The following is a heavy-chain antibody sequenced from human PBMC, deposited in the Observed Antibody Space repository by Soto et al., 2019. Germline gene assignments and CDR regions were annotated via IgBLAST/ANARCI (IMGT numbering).Heavy chain of an antibody. V-gene: IGHV3-30*09. J-gene: IGHJ5*02. Sequence: SLRLSCAASGFTFSSHAMHWVRQAPGKGLEWVAIISYDGSTTYHADSVKGRFAISRDNSKNTLYLQMNSLRTDDTAVYFCARHVASTVTTSDWFDPWGQGTLVTVSS. CDR2: ISYDGSTT. CDR3: ARHVASTVTTSDWFDP. CDR1: GFTFSSHA. D-gene: IGHD4-4*01.